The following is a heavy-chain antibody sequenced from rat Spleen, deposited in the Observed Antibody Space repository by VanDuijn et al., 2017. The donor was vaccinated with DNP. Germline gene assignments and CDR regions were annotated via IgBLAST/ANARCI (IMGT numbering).Heavy chain of an antibody. CDR1: GFSLTKYG. Sequence: QVQLEESGPGLLQPSQTLSLTCTVSGFSLTKYGISWVRQPPVKGLEWIAAISSGGSSYFNSALKSRLSVSRDTSRSQAFLQMNSLQTEDTAIYFCTREEPRVLSFFSSLFDYWGQGVMVTVSS. D-gene: IGHD1-8*01. J-gene: IGHJ2*01. CDR3: TREEPRVLSFFSSLFDY. V-gene: IGHV2S8*01. CDR2: ISSGGSS.